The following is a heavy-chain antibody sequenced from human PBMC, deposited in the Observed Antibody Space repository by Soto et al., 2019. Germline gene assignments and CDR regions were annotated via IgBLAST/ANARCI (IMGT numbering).Heavy chain of an antibody. D-gene: IGHD6-13*01. Sequence: PGGSLRLSCAASGFTFSSYAMHWVRQAPGKGLEWVAVISYDGSNKYYADSVKGRFTISRDNSKNTLYLQMNSLRAEDTAVYYCARXYSSSQHTYYYYYGMDVWGQGTTVTVSS. V-gene: IGHV3-30-3*01. CDR1: GFTFSSYA. J-gene: IGHJ6*02. CDR3: ARXYSSSQHTYYYYYGMDV. CDR2: ISYDGSNK.